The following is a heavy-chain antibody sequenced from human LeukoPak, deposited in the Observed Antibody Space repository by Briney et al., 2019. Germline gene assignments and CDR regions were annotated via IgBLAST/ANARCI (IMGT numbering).Heavy chain of an antibody. V-gene: IGHV4-59*01. CDR1: GGSISSYY. CDR3: AREGGGYYFDY. D-gene: IGHD2-15*01. Sequence: SETLSLTCNVSGGSISSYYWSWIRQSPGKGQEWIEHIYYSYSESTSYTPSLESRVTISVDTSKNQFSLNLSSVTAADTAVYYCAREGGGYYFDYWGQGTLVTVSS. J-gene: IGHJ4*02. CDR2: IYYSYSEST.